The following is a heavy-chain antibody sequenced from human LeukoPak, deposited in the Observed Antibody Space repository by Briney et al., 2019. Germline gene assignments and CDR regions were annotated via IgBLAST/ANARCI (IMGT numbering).Heavy chain of an antibody. CDR2: IYYSGTT. Sequence: SETLSLTCTVSGGSISSYYWSWIRQPPGKGLEWIGYIYYSGTTNYNRSLKSRVTISVDTSKNQFSLKLSSVTAADTAVYYCARGVYIAAAQYGYWGQGTLVTVSS. CDR1: GGSISSYY. J-gene: IGHJ4*02. CDR3: ARGVYIAAAQYGY. D-gene: IGHD6-13*01. V-gene: IGHV4-59*01.